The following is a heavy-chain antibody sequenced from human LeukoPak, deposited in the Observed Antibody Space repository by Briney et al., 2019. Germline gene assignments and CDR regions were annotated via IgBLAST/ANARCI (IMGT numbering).Heavy chain of an antibody. CDR2: IYYSGST. D-gene: IGHD3-3*01. V-gene: IGHV4-59*12. J-gene: IGHJ3*02. CDR3: ARGMYYDFWSGYGMTFDI. Sequence: KPSETLSLTCTVSGGSISSYYWSWIRQPPGKGLEWIGYIYYSGSTNYNPSLKSRVTISVDTSKNQFSLKLSSVTAADTAVYYCARGMYYDFWSGYGMTFDIWGQGTMVTVSS. CDR1: GGSISSYY.